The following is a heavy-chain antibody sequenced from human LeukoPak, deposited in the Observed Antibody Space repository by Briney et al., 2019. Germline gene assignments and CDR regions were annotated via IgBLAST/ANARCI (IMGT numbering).Heavy chain of an antibody. V-gene: IGHV4-61*02. J-gene: IGHJ4*02. Sequence: SETLSLTCTVSGGSLSSGSYYWSWIRQPAGKGLEWIGRIYASGSTDYNPSLKSRVTISRDTSKNEFSLILSSVTAADTAVYYCARDSPPAYCSGGSCYFDYWGQGTLVTVSS. CDR3: ARDSPPAYCSGGSCYFDY. D-gene: IGHD2-15*01. CDR1: GGSLSSGSYY. CDR2: IYASGST.